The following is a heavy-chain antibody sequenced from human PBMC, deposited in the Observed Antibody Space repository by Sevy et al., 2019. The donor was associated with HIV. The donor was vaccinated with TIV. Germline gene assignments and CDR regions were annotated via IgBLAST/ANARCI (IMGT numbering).Heavy chain of an antibody. J-gene: IGHJ3*02. CDR2: IYYSGST. CDR3: ARYLSSDFWSGYYFADDAFDI. D-gene: IGHD3-3*01. V-gene: IGHV4-59*01. CDR1: GGSISSYY. Sequence: SETLSLTCTVSGGSISSYYWSWIRQPPGKGLEWIGYIYYSGSTNYNPSLKSRVTISVDTSKNQFSLKLSSVTDADTAVYYCARYLSSDFWSGYYFADDAFDIWGQGTMVTVSS.